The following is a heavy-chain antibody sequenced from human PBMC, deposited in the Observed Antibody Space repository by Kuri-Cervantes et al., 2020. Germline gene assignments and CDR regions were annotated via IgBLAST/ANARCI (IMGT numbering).Heavy chain of an antibody. D-gene: IGHD6-13*01. CDR2: IYHSGST. V-gene: IGHV4-38-2*02. CDR3: ARDTAAAGTDY. CDR1: GYSISSGYY. Sequence: GSLRLSCAVSGYSISSGYYWGWIRQPPGKGLEWIGSIYHSGSTYYNPSLKSRVTISRDTSKNQFSLKLSSVTAADTAVYYCARDTAAAGTDYWGQGTLVTVSS. J-gene: IGHJ4*02.